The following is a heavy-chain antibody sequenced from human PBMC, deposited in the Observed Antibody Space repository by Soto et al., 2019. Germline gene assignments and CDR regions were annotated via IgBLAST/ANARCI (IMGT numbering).Heavy chain of an antibody. Sequence: HHGGSLRLSCAASGFTFSSYAMHWVRQAPGKGLEWVAVISYDGSNKYYADSVKGRFTISRDNSKNTLYLQMNSLRAEDTAVYYCARDFTSPGSYYNDYWGQGTLVTVSS. V-gene: IGHV3-30-3*01. CDR1: GFTFSSYA. J-gene: IGHJ4*02. D-gene: IGHD3-10*01. CDR2: ISYDGSNK. CDR3: ARDFTSPGSYYNDY.